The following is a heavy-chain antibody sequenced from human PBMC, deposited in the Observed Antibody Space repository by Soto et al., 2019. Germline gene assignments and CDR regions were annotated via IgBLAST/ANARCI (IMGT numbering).Heavy chain of an antibody. CDR3: ARVQGSHCSSTSCPYYFDY. V-gene: IGHV3-7*01. D-gene: IGHD2-2*01. CDR2: IKQDGSEK. Sequence: GGSLRLSCAASGFTFSSYWMSWVRQAPGKGLEWVANIKQDGSEKYYVDSVKGRFTISRDNAKNSLYLQMNSLRAEDTAVYYCARVQGSHCSSTSCPYYFDYWGQGTLVTVSS. J-gene: IGHJ4*02. CDR1: GFTFSSYW.